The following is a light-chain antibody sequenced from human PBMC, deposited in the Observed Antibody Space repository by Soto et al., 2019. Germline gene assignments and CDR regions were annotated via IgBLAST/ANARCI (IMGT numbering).Light chain of an antibody. CDR1: QGISSY. CDR3: LQYSSHSWT. Sequence: IQLTQSPSSLSASVGDRVTITCRASQGISSYLAWYQQKPGKAPKLLIFDASSLKSGVPSRFSGSGSGTEFTLTISRLQPDDVATYYCLQYSSHSWTFGQGTKVDIK. CDR2: DAS. V-gene: IGKV1-5*01. J-gene: IGKJ1*01.